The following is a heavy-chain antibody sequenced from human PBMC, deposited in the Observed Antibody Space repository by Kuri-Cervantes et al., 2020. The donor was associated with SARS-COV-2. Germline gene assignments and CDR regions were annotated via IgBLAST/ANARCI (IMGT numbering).Heavy chain of an antibody. CDR1: GFTFSSYW. D-gene: IGHD1-14*01. Sequence: GGSLRLSCAASGFTFSSYWMHWVRQSPGKGLVWLSRINFDGGHTNYADSVRGQFTVSRDNAKNTLYLQMDSLRDEDTAEYYCARDFETTTILSGAFDIWGQGTTVTVSS. CDR3: ARDFETTTILSGAFDI. CDR2: INFDGGHT. V-gene: IGHV3-74*01. J-gene: IGHJ3*02.